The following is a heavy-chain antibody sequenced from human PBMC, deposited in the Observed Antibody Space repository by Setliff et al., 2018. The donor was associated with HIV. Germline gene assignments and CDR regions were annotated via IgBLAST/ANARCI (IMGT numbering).Heavy chain of an antibody. Sequence: LSLTCTVSGGSISSGTYFWSWIRQPAGKGLEWIGHIHTSGNANYNPSLSSRVTISVDTSKNHFSLKLSAVTAADTAVYYCARSLLPSITVAGTIGYWGQGSLVTVSS. CDR2: IHTSGNA. D-gene: IGHD6-19*01. CDR1: GGSISSGTYF. CDR3: ARSLLPSITVAGTIGY. V-gene: IGHV4-61*09. J-gene: IGHJ4*02.